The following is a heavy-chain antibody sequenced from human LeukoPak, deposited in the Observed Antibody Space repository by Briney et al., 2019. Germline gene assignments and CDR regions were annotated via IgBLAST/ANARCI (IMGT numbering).Heavy chain of an antibody. D-gene: IGHD1-7*01. J-gene: IGHJ4*02. CDR3: AGYNWNYKDLDY. CDR1: GGSFSGYY. V-gene: IGHV4-34*01. CDR2: INHSGST. Sequence: SETLSLTCAVYGGSFSGYYWSWIRQPPGKGLNWIGEINHSGSTNYNPSLKSRVTISVDTSKNQFSLKLSSVTAADTAVYYCAGYNWNYKDLDYWGQGTLVTVSS.